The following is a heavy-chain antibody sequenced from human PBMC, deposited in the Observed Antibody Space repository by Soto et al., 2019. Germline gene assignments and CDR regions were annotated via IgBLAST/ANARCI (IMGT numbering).Heavy chain of an antibody. CDR3: ARRSSGWYFDY. Sequence: EVQLLESGGSVVQPGGSLRLSGAASGFTFSSYAMSWVRQAPGKGLEWVSAISGSGGSTYYADSVKGRFTISRDNSKNTLYLQMNSLRAEDTAVYYCARRSSGWYFDYWGQGTLVTVSS. CDR2: ISGSGGST. J-gene: IGHJ4*02. CDR1: GFTFSSYA. D-gene: IGHD6-19*01. V-gene: IGHV3-23*01.